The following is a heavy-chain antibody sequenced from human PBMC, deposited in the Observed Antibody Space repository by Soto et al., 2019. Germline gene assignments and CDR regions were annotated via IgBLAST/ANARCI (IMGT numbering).Heavy chain of an antibody. Sequence: EVQLVESGGGLVQPGGSLRLSCAASGFTFTDYWIHWVRQVPGKGLVWVSRINGDGSSTNYADSVRGRFTISRDNAKNTVNLQMNSLRAEDTAVFYCARCIRGSYGFDFWGQGTLVTVSS. V-gene: IGHV3-74*01. CDR3: ARCIRGSYGFDF. J-gene: IGHJ4*02. CDR2: INGDGSST. CDR1: GFTFTDYW. D-gene: IGHD6-6*01.